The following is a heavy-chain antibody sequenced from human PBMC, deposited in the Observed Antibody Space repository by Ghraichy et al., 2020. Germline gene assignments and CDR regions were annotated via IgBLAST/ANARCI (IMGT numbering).Heavy chain of an antibody. CDR1: GFTFGRHW. CDR2: IKQDASEI. V-gene: IGHV3-7*01. J-gene: IGHJ3*02. D-gene: IGHD4-17*01. Sequence: GVLNISCAASGFTFGRHWINWVRQAPGKGLEWVATIKQDASEIYYVASVKGRFTVSRDNAKNSVFLQMNSLRVEDTAVYYCARDGRANDYGDYAGAFDIWGQGTTVTVS. CDR3: ARDGRANDYGDYAGAFDI.